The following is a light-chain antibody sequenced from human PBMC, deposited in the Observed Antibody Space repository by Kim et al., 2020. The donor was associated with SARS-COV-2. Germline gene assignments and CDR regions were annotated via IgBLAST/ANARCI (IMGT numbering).Light chain of an antibody. V-gene: IGLV3-19*01. Sequence: SSELTQDPAVSVALGQTVRITCQGDSLRNYYPSWYQQKPGQAPVIVFYCKSNRPSGIPDRFSGSSSRNTASLTLTGFQAADEADSLCSFRASRCVVFGGG. CDR3: SFRASRCVV. J-gene: IGLJ2*01. CDR2: CKS. CDR1: SLRNYY.